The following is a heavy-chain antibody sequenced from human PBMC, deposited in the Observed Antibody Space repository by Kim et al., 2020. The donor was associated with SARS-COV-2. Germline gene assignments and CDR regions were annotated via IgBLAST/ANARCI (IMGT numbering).Heavy chain of an antibody. V-gene: IGHV4-59*08. J-gene: IGHJ3*02. D-gene: IGHD2-2*01. CDR3: ARLGCSSTSCSAFDI. Sequence: PPLTSRVTISVDTSKNPFSLELSSVTAAATAVYYCARLGCSSTSCSAFDIWGQGTMVTVSS.